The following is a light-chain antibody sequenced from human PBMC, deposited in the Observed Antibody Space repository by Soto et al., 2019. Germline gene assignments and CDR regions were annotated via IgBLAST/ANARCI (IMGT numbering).Light chain of an antibody. CDR3: QQYGASPPFS. V-gene: IGKV3-20*01. CDR1: KSISSRY. Sequence: ELVLTQSQGTLSLLPGKRATLSFRSSKSISSRYLAWYQHKPCQAPRLLISGASIRATGITDRFSGTGSWTDFSITITRLVPNDLAVYDCQQYGASPPFSFGQGTQLDIK. CDR2: GAS. J-gene: IGKJ2*01.